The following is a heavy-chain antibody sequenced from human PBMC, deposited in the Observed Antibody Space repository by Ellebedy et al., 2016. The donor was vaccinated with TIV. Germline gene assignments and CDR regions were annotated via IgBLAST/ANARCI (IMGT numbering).Heavy chain of an antibody. CDR2: INAGNGNT. Sequence: ASVKVSCXASGYTFTSYAMHWVRQAPGQRLEWMGWINAGNGNTKYSQKFQGRVTITRDTSASTAYMELSSLRSEDTAVYYCARRSGITMVRGGSYYFDYWGQGTLVTVSS. CDR1: GYTFTSYA. V-gene: IGHV1-3*01. J-gene: IGHJ4*02. D-gene: IGHD3-10*01. CDR3: ARRSGITMVRGGSYYFDY.